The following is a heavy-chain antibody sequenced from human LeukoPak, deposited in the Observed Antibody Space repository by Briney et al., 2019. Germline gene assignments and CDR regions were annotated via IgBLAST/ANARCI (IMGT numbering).Heavy chain of an antibody. D-gene: IGHD3-9*01. J-gene: IGHJ4*02. V-gene: IGHV1-2*02. CDR1: GYTFTDYY. CDR2: VHSNSGVT. CDR3: ARGGGGLTY. Sequence: ASVKVPCKASGYTFTDYYIHWVRQAPGQGLEWMGWVHSNSGVTKYVQKFQGRVTMTRDMSITTTYMELSRLTSDDTALYYCARGGGGLTYWGQGTLVTVSS.